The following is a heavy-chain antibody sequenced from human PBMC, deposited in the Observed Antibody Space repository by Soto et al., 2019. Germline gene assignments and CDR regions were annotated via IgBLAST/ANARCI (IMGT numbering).Heavy chain of an antibody. Sequence: QVQLVQSGAEVKKPGASVKVSCKASGYTFTSYYISWVRQAPGQGLEWMGWISAYNGNTKYAQKLQGRVTMTTDTSTSTGYMELRLRRSDDTAVYYCARDNPPMGVWGQGTTVTVSS. CDR2: ISAYNGNT. CDR3: ARDNPPMGV. V-gene: IGHV1-18*01. J-gene: IGHJ6*02. CDR1: GYTFTSYY.